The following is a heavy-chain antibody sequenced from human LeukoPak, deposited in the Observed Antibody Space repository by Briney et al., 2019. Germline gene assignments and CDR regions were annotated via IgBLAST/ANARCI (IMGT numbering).Heavy chain of an antibody. J-gene: IGHJ5*02. CDR1: GYTFTSYG. D-gene: IGHD6-13*01. CDR3: ARPALPGIAAAGILDP. Sequence: GASVKVSCKASGYTFTSYGISWVRQARGQGLEWMGWISAYNGNTNYAQKLQGRVTMTTDTSTCTAYMELRSLRSDDTAVYYCARPALPGIAAAGILDPWGQGTLVTVSS. CDR2: ISAYNGNT. V-gene: IGHV1-18*01.